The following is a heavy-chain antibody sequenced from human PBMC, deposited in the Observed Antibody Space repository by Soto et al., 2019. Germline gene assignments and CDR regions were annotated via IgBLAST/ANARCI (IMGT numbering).Heavy chain of an antibody. CDR3: AGSSTRGHHPDYVYGFDP. D-gene: IGHD2-8*02. Sequence: PSETLSLTCTVSGGSISSYYWSWIRQPPGKGLEWIGYIYYSGSTNYNPSLKSRVTISVDTSKNQFSLKLSSVTAADTAVYYCAGSSTRGHHPDYVYGFDPWGQGTLVTVSS. CDR2: IYYSGST. J-gene: IGHJ5*01. V-gene: IGHV4-59*01. CDR1: GGSISSYY.